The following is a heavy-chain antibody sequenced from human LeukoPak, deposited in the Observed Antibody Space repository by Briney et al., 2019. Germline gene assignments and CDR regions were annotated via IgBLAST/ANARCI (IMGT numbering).Heavy chain of an antibody. Sequence: GGSLRLSCAASGFTFSSYGMHWVRQAPGKGLDWVAFIHHDGSNKYYADSVKGRFTISRDNSKNTLYLQMNSLRAEDTAVYYCAKLPLFDYYDSSGYYDSYYMDVWGKGTTVTISS. J-gene: IGHJ6*03. CDR3: AKLPLFDYYDSSGYYDSYYMDV. CDR1: GFTFSSYG. CDR2: IHHDGSNK. V-gene: IGHV3-30*02. D-gene: IGHD3-22*01.